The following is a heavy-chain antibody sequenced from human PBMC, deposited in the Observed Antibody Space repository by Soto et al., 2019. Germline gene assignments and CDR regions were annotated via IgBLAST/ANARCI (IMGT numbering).Heavy chain of an antibody. CDR1: RFTFSSYD. CDR3: AREGGYCTSTICYKFGLDI. CDR2: IRSSGRTM. D-gene: IGHD2-2*02. Sequence: GGSLRLSCEAFRFTFSSYDMLWVRPAPGKGLEWVSSIRSSGRTMYYADSVEGRFTVSRDNAKNLLYLQMNGLRAEDTAVYYCAREGGYCTSTICYKFGLDIWGQGTTVTVSS. V-gene: IGHV3-48*03. J-gene: IGHJ6*02.